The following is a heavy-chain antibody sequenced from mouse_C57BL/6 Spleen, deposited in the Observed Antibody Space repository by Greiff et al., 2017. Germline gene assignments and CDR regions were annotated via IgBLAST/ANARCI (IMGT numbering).Heavy chain of an antibody. J-gene: IGHJ3*01. CDR2: IYPGDGDT. CDR1: GYAFSSSW. Sequence: QVHVKHSGPELVKPGASVKISCKASGYAFSSSWMNWVKQRPGKGLEWIGRIYPGDGDTNYNGKFKGKATLTADKSSSTAYMQLSSLTSEDSAVYFCARVTTPYWGQGTLVTVSA. D-gene: IGHD1-1*01. CDR3: ARVTTPY. V-gene: IGHV1-82*01.